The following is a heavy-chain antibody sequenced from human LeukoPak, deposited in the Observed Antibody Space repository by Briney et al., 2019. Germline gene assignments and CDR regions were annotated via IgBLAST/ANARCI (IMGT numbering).Heavy chain of an antibody. D-gene: IGHD3-10*01. J-gene: IGHJ3*02. Sequence: ASVKVSCKASGYTFTSYYMHWVRQAPGQGLEWMGIINPSGGSTSYAQKFQGRVTMTRDMSTSTVYMELSSLRSEDTAVYYCARDRTVRGVIVDAFDIWGQGTMVTVSS. V-gene: IGHV1-46*01. CDR3: ARDRTVRGVIVDAFDI. CDR1: GYTFTSYY. CDR2: INPSGGST.